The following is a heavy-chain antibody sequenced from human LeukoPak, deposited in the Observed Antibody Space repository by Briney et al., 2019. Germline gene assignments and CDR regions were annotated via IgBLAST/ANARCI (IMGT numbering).Heavy chain of an antibody. CDR3: ARSIGAYYYYYMDV. V-gene: IGHV1-18*01. CDR2: ISAYNGNT. CDR1: GYTFTSYG. Sequence: ASVKVSCKASGYTFTSYGISWVRQAPGQGLEWMGWISAYNGNTNYAQKLQGRVTMTTDTSTSTAYMELRSLRSDDTAVYYCARSIGAYYYYYMDVWGKGTTVTISS. J-gene: IGHJ6*03. D-gene: IGHD3-16*01.